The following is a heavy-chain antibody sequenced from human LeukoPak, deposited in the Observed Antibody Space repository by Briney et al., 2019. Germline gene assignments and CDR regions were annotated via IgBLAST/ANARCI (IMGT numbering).Heavy chain of an antibody. CDR2: ITGSGGST. Sequence: GGTLRLSCAASGFTFSNYGLSWVRQAPGKGLEWVSGITGSGGSTYYADSVKGRFTISRDNSKSTLYLQMNSLRAEDTAVYYCAKDWGEYFDYVWGSFTSFDSWGQGTLVTVSS. J-gene: IGHJ4*02. D-gene: IGHD3-16*01. CDR1: GFTFSNYG. CDR3: AKDWGEYFDYVWGSFTSFDS. V-gene: IGHV3-23*01.